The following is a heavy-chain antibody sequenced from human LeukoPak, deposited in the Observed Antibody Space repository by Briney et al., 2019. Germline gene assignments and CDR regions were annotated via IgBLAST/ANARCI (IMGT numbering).Heavy chain of an antibody. Sequence: GGSLRLSCAASGFTFSSYWMSWVRQAPGKGLEWVANIKQDGSEKYYVDSVKGRFTISRDNSKNTLNLQMNSLRAEDTAVYYCAKDYIYGGWGNAFDIWGQGTMVTVSS. CDR3: AKDYIYGGWGNAFDI. CDR1: GFTFSSYW. V-gene: IGHV3-7*01. CDR2: IKQDGSEK. D-gene: IGHD5-18*01. J-gene: IGHJ3*02.